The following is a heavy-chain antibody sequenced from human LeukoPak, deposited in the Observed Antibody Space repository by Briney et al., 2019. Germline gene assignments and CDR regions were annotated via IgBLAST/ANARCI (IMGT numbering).Heavy chain of an antibody. CDR3: ARAPDDYDFWSGPFDY. V-gene: IGHV1-46*01. CDR2: INSSGGTT. Sequence: GASVKVSCKTSGYTFTGNYLYGVRQAPGQGLEWMGIINSSGGTTSYAQKFQGRVTMTRDTSTSTVYMELSSLRSEDTAVYYCARAPDDYDFWSGPFDYWGRGTLVTVSS. J-gene: IGHJ4*02. D-gene: IGHD3-3*01. CDR1: GYTFTGNY.